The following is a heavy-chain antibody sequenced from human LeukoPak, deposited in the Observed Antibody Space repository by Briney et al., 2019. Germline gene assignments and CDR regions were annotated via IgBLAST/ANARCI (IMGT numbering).Heavy chain of an antibody. J-gene: IGHJ5*02. CDR3: GKEGGA. CDR1: GFTFDDYA. Sequence: PGRSLRLSCAASGFTFDDYAMHWVRQAPGKGLEWVSGISWNSGSIGYADSVKGRFTISRDNSKDMLYLQMNSLKVEDTATYYCGKEGGAWGQGTKVTVSS. V-gene: IGHV3-9*01. D-gene: IGHD3-16*01. CDR2: ISWNSGSI.